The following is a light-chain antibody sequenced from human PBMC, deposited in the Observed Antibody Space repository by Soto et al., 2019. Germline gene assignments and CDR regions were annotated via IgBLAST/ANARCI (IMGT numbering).Light chain of an antibody. V-gene: IGKV3-20*01. CDR1: QSVSSTY. CDR3: QQSAGFPWT. Sequence: EIVLTQSPGTLSLSPGERATLSCRTSQSVSSTYLAWYQQKPGQTPRLLIYGASSRATGIPDRFSGSGSGTAFTLTISRLEPEDFAVYYCQQSAGFPWTFGQGTKVDIK. J-gene: IGKJ1*01. CDR2: GAS.